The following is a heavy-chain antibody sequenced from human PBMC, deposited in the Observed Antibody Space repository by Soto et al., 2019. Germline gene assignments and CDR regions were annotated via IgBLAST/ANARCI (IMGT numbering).Heavy chain of an antibody. D-gene: IGHD6-6*01. CDR3: GTVRASWYIDF. V-gene: IGHV4-30-4*01. Sequence: SETRSLTCTLVGDSISSGAYYWGWIRQPPGKGLEWIAYISYSWTTFYNPSLRSRVSISADKCKNQFTLELKSVTVADTAVYYCGTVRASWYIDFWGQGTLVTVS. CDR2: ISYSWTT. CDR1: GDSISSGAYY. J-gene: IGHJ4*02.